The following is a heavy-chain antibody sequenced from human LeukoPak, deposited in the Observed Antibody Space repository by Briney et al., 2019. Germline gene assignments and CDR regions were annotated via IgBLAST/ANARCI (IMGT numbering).Heavy chain of an antibody. CDR3: ARTTTYSSGWYGAY. CDR2: IYGGDSET. J-gene: IGHJ4*02. D-gene: IGHD6-19*01. V-gene: IGHV5-51*01. Sequence: ESLKISCKGSGYRYSDYWIGWVRQMPGKGLEWMGIIYGGDSETRYSPSLQGQVTISADKSINTAYLQWSSLKASDTAMYYCARTTTYSSGWYGAYWGQGTLVTVSS. CDR1: GYRYSDYW.